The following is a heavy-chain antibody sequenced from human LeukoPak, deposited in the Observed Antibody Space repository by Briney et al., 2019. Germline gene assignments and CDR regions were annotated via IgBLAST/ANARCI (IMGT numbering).Heavy chain of an antibody. CDR1: GGSISRSSYY. D-gene: IGHD2-15*01. V-gene: IGHV4-39*02. CDR3: ARDEGRCSGGSCYYLI. CDR2: IYYSGST. Sequence: SSETLSLTCTVSGGSISRSSYYWGWIRQPPGKGLEWIGSIYYSGSTYYNPSLKSRVTISVDTSKNQFSLKLSSVTAADTAVYYCARDEGRCSGGSCYYLIWGQGTLVTVSS. J-gene: IGHJ4*02.